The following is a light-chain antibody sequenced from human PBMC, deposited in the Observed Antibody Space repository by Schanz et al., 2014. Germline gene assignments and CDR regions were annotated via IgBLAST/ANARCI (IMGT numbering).Light chain of an antibody. Sequence: QSALTQPASVSGSPGQSITISCTGTSSDVGDYDYVSWYQQYPGKAPKLMIYDVSSRPSGVSNRFSGSKSGNTASLTIFGLQAEDEADYFCAAWDDSLNGPVFGGGTKLTVL. CDR3: AAWDDSLNGPV. CDR2: DVS. CDR1: SSDVGDYDY. V-gene: IGLV2-14*01. J-gene: IGLJ2*01.